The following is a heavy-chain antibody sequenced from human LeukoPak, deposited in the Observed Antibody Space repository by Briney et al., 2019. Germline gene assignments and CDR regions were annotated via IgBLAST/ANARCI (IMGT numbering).Heavy chain of an antibody. Sequence: PGGSLRRSCAASGFTFSSYSMNWVRQAPGKGLEWVSSISSSSSYIYYADSVKGRFTISRDNAKNSLYLQMNSLRAEDTAVYYCARDKDYYDTSNWFDPWGQGTLVTVSS. D-gene: IGHD3-22*01. V-gene: IGHV3-21*01. J-gene: IGHJ5*02. CDR2: ISSSSSYI. CDR3: ARDKDYYDTSNWFDP. CDR1: GFTFSSYS.